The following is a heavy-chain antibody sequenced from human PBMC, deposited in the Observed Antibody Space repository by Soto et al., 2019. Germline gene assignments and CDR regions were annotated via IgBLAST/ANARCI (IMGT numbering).Heavy chain of an antibody. D-gene: IGHD3-3*01. CDR1: GGSITTYY. CDR2: IHYSGDT. Sequence: QVQLQESGPGLVKPSETLSLTCTISGGSITTYYWSWIRQPPGRGLEWIGHIHYSGDTKYSPSLKRRVNMSKDTSKNQFSLKLTSLTAADTAVYYCARGRMYDSRRRFDFWGQGTLVTVSS. V-gene: IGHV4-59*01. J-gene: IGHJ4*02. CDR3: ARGRMYDSRRRFDF.